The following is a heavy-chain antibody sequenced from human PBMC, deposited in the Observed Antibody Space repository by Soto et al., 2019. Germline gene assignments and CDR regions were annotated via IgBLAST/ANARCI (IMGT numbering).Heavy chain of an antibody. D-gene: IGHD2-2*01. Sequence: ASVKVSCKASGYTFTSYYMHWVRQAPGQGLEWMGIINPSGGSTSYAQKFKGRVTMTRDTSTSTVYMELSSLRSEDTAVYYCARPYCSSTSCYVGYFDYWGQGTLVTVSS. V-gene: IGHV1-46*03. J-gene: IGHJ4*02. CDR3: ARPYCSSTSCYVGYFDY. CDR2: INPSGGST. CDR1: GYTFTSYY.